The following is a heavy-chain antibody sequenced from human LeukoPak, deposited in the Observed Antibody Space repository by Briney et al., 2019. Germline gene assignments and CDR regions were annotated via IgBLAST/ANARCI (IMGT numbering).Heavy chain of an antibody. CDR1: GFYFANYA. V-gene: IGHV3-23*01. CDR3: TKAPIVSCSGAFCYPFDS. D-gene: IGHD2-15*01. Sequence: GGSLRLSCAASGFYFANYAMSWVRQAPGEGLEWVSATVGGGSPNTYHADSVKGRFTISRDNSKNTLLLQMNSLRAEDTAIYYCTKAPIVSCSGAFCYPFDSWGQGTLVTVSS. J-gene: IGHJ4*02. CDR2: TVGGGSPNT.